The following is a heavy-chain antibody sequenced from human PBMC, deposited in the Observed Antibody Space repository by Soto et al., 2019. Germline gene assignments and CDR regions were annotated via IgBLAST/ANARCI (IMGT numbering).Heavy chain of an antibody. Sequence: AGSLRPSCAASGFSFSRYAMNWVRQAPGKGLEWVSSISSSASHINYADSVKGRFTISRDNAKKSLYLQMNSLRAEDTAVYYCARGYTGYCSGGTCYWFDPWGQGT. D-gene: IGHD2-15*01. V-gene: IGHV3-21*01. CDR3: ARGYTGYCSGGTCYWFDP. CDR1: GFSFSRYA. CDR2: ISSSASHI. J-gene: IGHJ5*02.